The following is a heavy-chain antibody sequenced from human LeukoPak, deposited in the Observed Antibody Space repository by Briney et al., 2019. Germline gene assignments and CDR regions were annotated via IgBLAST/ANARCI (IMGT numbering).Heavy chain of an antibody. CDR3: ARDHQGFGESIDY. CDR1: GFTFSSYE. D-gene: IGHD3-10*01. V-gene: IGHV3-48*03. J-gene: IGHJ4*02. Sequence: GGSLRLSCAASGFTFSSYEMNWVRQAPGKGLEWVSYISSSGSTIYYADSVKGRFTISRDNAKNSLYLQMNSLRAEDTAVYYCARDHQGFGESIDYWGQGTLVTASS. CDR2: ISSSGSTI.